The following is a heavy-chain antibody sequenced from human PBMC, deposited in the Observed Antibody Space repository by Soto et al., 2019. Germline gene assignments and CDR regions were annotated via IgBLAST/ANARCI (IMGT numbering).Heavy chain of an antibody. CDR3: ARDSGFLLDTHGYFEF. CDR2: ISTYNAKS. CDR1: GYDFTNYG. Sequence: ASVKVSCKASGYDFTNYGITWVRQAPGQGLEWMGWISTYNAKSKSPQKFQGRVTLTTDTSTNTAYMELRSLRSDDTAIYYCARDSGFLLDTHGYFEFWGQGTRATVS. V-gene: IGHV1-18*04. D-gene: IGHD3-22*01. J-gene: IGHJ4*02.